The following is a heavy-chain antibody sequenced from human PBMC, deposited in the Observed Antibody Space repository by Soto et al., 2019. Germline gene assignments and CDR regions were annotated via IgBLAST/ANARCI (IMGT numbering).Heavy chain of an antibody. CDR2: ISGYNGNT. Sequence: QVQLVQSGPELKKPGASVKVSCKSSGYSFSNYNFCWVRQAPGQGLEWLGWISGYNGNTNYPQKLQGRVTLTTDSFTSTAYMELRSLRSDDTAIYYCARDKVWGGFDIWGQGTMVTVSS. CDR1: GYSFSNYN. D-gene: IGHD3-16*01. V-gene: IGHV1-18*01. J-gene: IGHJ3*02. CDR3: ARDKVWGGFDI.